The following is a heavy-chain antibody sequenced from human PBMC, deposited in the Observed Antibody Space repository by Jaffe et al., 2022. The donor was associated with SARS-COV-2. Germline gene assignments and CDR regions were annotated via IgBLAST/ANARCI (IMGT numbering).Heavy chain of an antibody. CDR3: ARHYSNHPPGTY. V-gene: IGHV4-39*01. J-gene: IGHJ4*02. CDR2: IYYSGST. Sequence: QLQLQESGPGLVKPSETLSLTCTVSGGSISSNNYYWGWIRQPPGKGLEWIGGIYYSGSTYYNPSLKSRVTISVDTSKNQFSLKLSSVTAADTAVYYCARHYSNHPPGTYWGQGTLVTVSS. CDR1: GGSISSNNYY. D-gene: IGHD1-1*01.